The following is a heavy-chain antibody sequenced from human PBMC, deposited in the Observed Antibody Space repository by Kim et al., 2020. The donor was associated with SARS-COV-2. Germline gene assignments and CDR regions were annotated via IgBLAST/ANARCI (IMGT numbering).Heavy chain of an antibody. Sequence: SETLSLTCAVSGGSISSGGYSWSWIRQPPGKGLEWIGYIYHSGSTYYNPSLKSRVTISVDRSKNQFSLKLSSVTAADTAVYYCARGYCTGGVCYSEYDAFDIWGQGTMVTVSS. D-gene: IGHD2-8*02. V-gene: IGHV4-30-2*01. CDR3: ARGYCTGGVCYSEYDAFDI. CDR1: GGSISSGGYS. J-gene: IGHJ3*02. CDR2: IYHSGST.